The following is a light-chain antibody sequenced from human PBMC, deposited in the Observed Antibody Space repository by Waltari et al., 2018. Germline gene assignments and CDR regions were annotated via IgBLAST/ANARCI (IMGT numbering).Light chain of an antibody. CDR3: QSYDSSLSGSV. J-gene: IGLJ2*01. Sequence: QSVLTQPPSVSGAPRQRVNTPSTGSSSDIGAGYAAHRYPQLTGTAPKLLIYVINNWPSGVPDRFSGSKSGTSASLAITGLQAEDEADYYCQSYDSSLSGSVFGGGTKLTVL. V-gene: IGLV1-40*01. CDR2: VIN. CDR1: SSDIGAGYA.